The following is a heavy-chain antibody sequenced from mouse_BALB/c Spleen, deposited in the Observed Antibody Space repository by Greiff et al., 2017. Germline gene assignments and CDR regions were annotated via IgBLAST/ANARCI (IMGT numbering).Heavy chain of an antibody. CDR2: IDPANGNT. CDR1: GFYIKDTY. J-gene: IGHJ4*01. D-gene: IGHD2-14*01. Sequence: EVQLQQSGAELVKPGASVKLSCTASGFYIKDTYMHWVKQRPEQGLEWIGRIDPANGNTKYDPKFQGKATITADTSSNTAYLQLSSLTSEDTAVYYCAREVRRYYYAMDYWGQGTSVTVSS. CDR3: AREVRRYYYAMDY. V-gene: IGHV14-3*02.